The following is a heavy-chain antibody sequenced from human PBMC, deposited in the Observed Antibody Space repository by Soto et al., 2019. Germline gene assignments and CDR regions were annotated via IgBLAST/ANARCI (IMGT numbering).Heavy chain of an antibody. Sequence: ASVKVSSKVFGDTPTELFMHWGGPAPGKGLEWMGGFDPEDGETIYAQKFQGRVTMTEDTSTDTAYMELSSLRSEDTAVYYCATDYSSGYYQRPLFYLRGQGTLV. CDR1: GDTPTELF. CDR3: ATDYSSGYYQRPLFYL. D-gene: IGHD3-22*01. CDR2: FDPEDGET. J-gene: IGHJ3*01. V-gene: IGHV1-24*01.